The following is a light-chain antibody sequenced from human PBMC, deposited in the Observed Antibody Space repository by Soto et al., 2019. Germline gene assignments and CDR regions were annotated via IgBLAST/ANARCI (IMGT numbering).Light chain of an antibody. J-gene: IGKJ5*01. Sequence: IVMTQSPATLSVSPWERATLSCRASQSVTSNLAWYQQKPGQAPRLLIYGASTRATGIPARFSGSGSETDFTLTISSLEPEDFAVYYCQQRSNWPPTFGQGTRLEIK. CDR2: GAS. CDR1: QSVTSN. CDR3: QQRSNWPPT. V-gene: IGKV3-15*01.